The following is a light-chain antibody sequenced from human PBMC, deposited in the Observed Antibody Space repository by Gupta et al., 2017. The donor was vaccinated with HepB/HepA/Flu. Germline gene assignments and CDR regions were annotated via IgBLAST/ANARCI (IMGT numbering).Light chain of an antibody. CDR1: SSDIGAYNY. Sequence: QSALTQPASASGSPGQAITIFCTGTSSDIGAYNYVSCHQQHPGKAPKCMIYEVSNRPSGVSDRFSGSKSGYTASLTISGLQAEDEADYYCSSYTRSSTVVFGGGTKLTVL. CDR2: EVS. J-gene: IGLJ2*01. CDR3: SSYTRSSTVV. V-gene: IGLV2-14*03.